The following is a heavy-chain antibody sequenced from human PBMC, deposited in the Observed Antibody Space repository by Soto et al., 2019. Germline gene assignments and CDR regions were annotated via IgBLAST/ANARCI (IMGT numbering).Heavy chain of an antibody. Sequence: SVKVSCKVSGGPFRSYAISWVRQAPGQGLEWMGGIIPIFGTANYDQKFPGRVTITADKSTSTAYMELSRLRAEDAALYYYATWGHGTKGVGYYYGMDVWGQGTTVTVSS. CDR2: IIPIFGTA. D-gene: IGHD2-8*01. V-gene: IGHV1-69*06. J-gene: IGHJ6*02. CDR1: GGPFRSYA. CDR3: ATWGHGTKGVGYYYGMDV.